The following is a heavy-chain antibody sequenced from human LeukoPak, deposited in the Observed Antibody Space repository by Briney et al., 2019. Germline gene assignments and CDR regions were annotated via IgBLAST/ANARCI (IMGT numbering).Heavy chain of an antibody. CDR2: INHSGSA. V-gene: IGHV4-34*01. CDR1: GGSLSGSY. D-gene: IGHD3-3*01. CDR3: ARARRDSGFYKVDY. J-gene: IGHJ4*02. Sequence: SETLSLTCAVYGGSLSGSYWSWIRQPPGKGLGWIGEINHSGSANYNPSLKSRVTLSIDKSKNQSSLNLNSVTAADTAVYYCARARRDSGFYKVDYWGQGTLVTVSS.